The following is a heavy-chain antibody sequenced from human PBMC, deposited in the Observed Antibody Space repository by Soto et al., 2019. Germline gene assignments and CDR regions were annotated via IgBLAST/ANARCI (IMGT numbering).Heavy chain of an antibody. CDR2: IIPIFGTA. CDR3: ARDPRAAGDYYGMDV. V-gene: IGHV1-69*13. CDR1: GGTFSSYA. J-gene: IGHJ6*02. D-gene: IGHD6-13*01. Sequence: SVKVSCKASGGTFSSYAISWVRQAPGQGLEWMGGIIPIFGTANYAQKFQGRVTITADESTSTAYMELSSLRSEDTAVYYCARDPRAAGDYYGMDVWGQGTTVTVSS.